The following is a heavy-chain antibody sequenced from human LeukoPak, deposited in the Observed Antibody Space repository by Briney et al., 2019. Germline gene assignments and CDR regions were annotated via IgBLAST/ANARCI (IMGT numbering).Heavy chain of an antibody. J-gene: IGHJ5*01. V-gene: IGHV4-59*03. CDR3: ALAPNSNWFDF. Sequence: SETLSLTCTVSGDSTNNFYWNWIRQSPGKGLEWIGNIHYSGSSVYNPSLKSRGTISIDTSRRQFFLKLSSVTTADTAVYFCALAPNSNWFDFWGPGTLVTVSS. CDR2: IHYSGSS. CDR1: GDSTNNFY. D-gene: IGHD2-8*01.